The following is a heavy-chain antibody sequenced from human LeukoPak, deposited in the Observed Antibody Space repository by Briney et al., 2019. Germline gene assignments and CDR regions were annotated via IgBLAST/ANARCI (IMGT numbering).Heavy chain of an antibody. Sequence: GESLKISCKGSGYSFTGYWLGWVRQMPGKGLEWMGIIYPGDYDTRHSPSFQGQVTISADKSISTAYLQWSSLKASDTAMYYCASYYGSGSYYKSDYAFDIWGQGRMVTVSS. J-gene: IGHJ3*02. V-gene: IGHV5-51*01. D-gene: IGHD3-10*01. CDR3: ASYYGSGSYYKSDYAFDI. CDR2: IYPGDYDT. CDR1: GYSFTGYW.